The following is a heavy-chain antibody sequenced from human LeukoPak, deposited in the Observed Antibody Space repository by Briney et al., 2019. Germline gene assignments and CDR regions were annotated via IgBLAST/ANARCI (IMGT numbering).Heavy chain of an antibody. J-gene: IGHJ4*02. D-gene: IGHD6-19*01. CDR1: GGSISSGSYY. V-gene: IGHV4-61*02. Sequence: PSETLSLTCTVSGGSISSGSYYWRWIRQPAGKGLEWIGRIYTSGSTNYNPSLKSRVTISVDTSKNQFSLKLSSVTAADTAVYYCARELRYSSGWYPYFDYWGQGTLVTVSS. CDR2: IYTSGST. CDR3: ARELRYSSGWYPYFDY.